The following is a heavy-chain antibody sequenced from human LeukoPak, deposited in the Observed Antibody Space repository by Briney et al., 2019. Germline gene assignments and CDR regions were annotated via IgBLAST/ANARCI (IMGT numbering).Heavy chain of an antibody. CDR2: INPNSGGT. V-gene: IGHV1-2*02. D-gene: IGHD2-2*01. Sequence: ASVKVSCKASGYTFTGYYMHWVRQAPGQGLEWMGWINPNSGGTNYAQKFQGRVTMTRDTSISTAYMELGRLRSDDTAVYYCARVRVEDIVVVPAANVFWFDPWGQGTLVTVSS. CDR3: ARVRVEDIVVVPAANVFWFDP. CDR1: GYTFTGYY. J-gene: IGHJ5*02.